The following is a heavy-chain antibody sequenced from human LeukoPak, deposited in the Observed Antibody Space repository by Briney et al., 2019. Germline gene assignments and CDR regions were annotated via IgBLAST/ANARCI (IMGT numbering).Heavy chain of an antibody. CDR3: ARVGQWPYFDY. Sequence: SETLSLTCTVSGGSISSSSYYWGWIRQPPGKGLEWIGSIYYSGSTYYNPSLKSRVTISVDTSKNQFSLKLSSVTAADTAVYYCARVGQWPYFDYWGQGTLVTVPS. D-gene: IGHD6-19*01. CDR2: IYYSGST. J-gene: IGHJ4*02. V-gene: IGHV4-39*07. CDR1: GGSISSSSYY.